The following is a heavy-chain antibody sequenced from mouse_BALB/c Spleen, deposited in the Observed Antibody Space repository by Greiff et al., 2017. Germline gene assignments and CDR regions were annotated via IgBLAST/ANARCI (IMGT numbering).Heavy chain of an antibody. J-gene: IGHJ4*01. Sequence: EVQLQQSGPELVKPGASVKISCKASGYSFTGYFMNWVMQSHGKSLEWIGRINPYNGDTFYNQKFKGQATLTVDKSSSTAHMELRSLASEDSAVYYCARRYDEGDYYAMDYWGQGTSVTVSS. CDR3: ARRYDEGDYYAMDY. CDR2: INPYNGDT. V-gene: IGHV1-20*02. CDR1: GYSFTGYF. D-gene: IGHD2-14*01.